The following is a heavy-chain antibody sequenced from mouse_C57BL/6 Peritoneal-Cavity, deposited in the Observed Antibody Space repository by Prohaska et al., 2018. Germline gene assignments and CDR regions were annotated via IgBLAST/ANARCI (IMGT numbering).Heavy chain of an antibody. J-gene: IGHJ1*03. CDR3: MRYGNYWYFDV. CDR1: GFTFSGFW. Sequence: EVQLLETGGGLVQPGGSRGLSCEGSGFTFSGFWMSWVRKTPGKTLEWIGDINSDGSEINYAPSIKDRFTIFRDNDKSTLYLQMSNVRSEDTATYFCMRYGNYWYFDVWGTGTTVTVSS. V-gene: IGHV11-2*01. D-gene: IGHD2-1*01. CDR2: INSDGSEI.